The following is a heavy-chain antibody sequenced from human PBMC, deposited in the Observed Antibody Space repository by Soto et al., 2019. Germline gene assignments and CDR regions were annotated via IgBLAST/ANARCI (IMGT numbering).Heavy chain of an antibody. V-gene: IGHV1-69*01. CDR3: ARVSEVPAAIGIAFDI. CDR1: GGTFSSYA. CDR2: IIPIFGTA. D-gene: IGHD2-2*02. J-gene: IGHJ3*02. Sequence: QVQPVQSGAEVKKPGSSVKVSCKASGGTFSSYAISWVRQAPGQGLEWMGVIIPIFGTANYAQKFQGRVTITADESTSTAYMELSSLRSEDTAVYYCARVSEVPAAIGIAFDIWGQGTMVTVSS.